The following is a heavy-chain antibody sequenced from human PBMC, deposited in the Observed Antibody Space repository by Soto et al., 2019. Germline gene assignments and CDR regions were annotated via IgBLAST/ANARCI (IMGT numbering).Heavy chain of an antibody. Sequence: ASVKVSCKASGYTFTSYAMHWVRQAPGQRLEWMGWINAGNGNTKYSQKFQGRVTITRDTSASTAYMELSSLRSEDTAVYYCTLEGSGSRPFDYWGQGTLVTVSS. D-gene: IGHD3-10*01. J-gene: IGHJ4*02. CDR3: TLEGSGSRPFDY. CDR1: GYTFTSYA. V-gene: IGHV1-3*01. CDR2: INAGNGNT.